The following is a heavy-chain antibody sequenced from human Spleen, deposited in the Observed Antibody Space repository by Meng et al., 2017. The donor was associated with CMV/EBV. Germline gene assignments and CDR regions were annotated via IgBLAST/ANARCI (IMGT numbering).Heavy chain of an antibody. J-gene: IGHJ4*02. CDR3: AKDTMSESGNY. CDR1: GFTFSSNW. CDR2: MNSDGSST. D-gene: IGHD3-10*02. V-gene: IGHV3-74*01. Sequence: GESLKISCATSGFTFSSNWIHWVRQAPGKGLVWVSRMNSDGSSTNYADSVKGRFTISSDNAKNTVYLQMNSLRAEDTAVYFCAKDTMSESGNYWGQGTLVTVSS.